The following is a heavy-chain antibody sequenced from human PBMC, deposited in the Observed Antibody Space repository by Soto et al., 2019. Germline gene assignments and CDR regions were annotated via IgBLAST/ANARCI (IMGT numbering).Heavy chain of an antibody. CDR2: INADGTST. J-gene: IGHJ4*02. CDR1: GFTFSNSW. D-gene: IGHD5-12*01. Sequence: PGGSLRLSCAASGFTFSNSWMHWVRQVSGKGLEWVSRINADGTSTSYADSVKGRFTISRDNAMNTLYLHVNSLRAEDTAVYYCVKVLARGVGVPRLYFDTWGQGALVTVSS. CDR3: VKVLARGVGVPRLYFDT. V-gene: IGHV3-74*01.